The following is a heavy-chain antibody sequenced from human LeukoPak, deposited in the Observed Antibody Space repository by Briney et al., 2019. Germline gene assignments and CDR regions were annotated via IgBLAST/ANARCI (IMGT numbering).Heavy chain of an antibody. CDR1: GFTFNIYA. J-gene: IGHJ4*02. CDR2: ITSSGTGT. D-gene: IGHD3-22*01. Sequence: GGSLRLSCAASGFTFNIYAMSWVRQAPGKGLEWVSSITSSGTGTFYADSVKGRFTISRDNSESTLYLQMNSLRAEDTAVYYCAKDRPNYYDSSGHYYRRNGDYWGQGTLVTVSP. CDR3: AKDRPNYYDSSGHYYRRNGDY. V-gene: IGHV3-23*01.